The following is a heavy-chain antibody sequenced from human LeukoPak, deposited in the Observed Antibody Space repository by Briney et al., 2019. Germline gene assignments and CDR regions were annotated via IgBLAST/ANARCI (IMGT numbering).Heavy chain of an antibody. V-gene: IGHV3-66*02. CDR2: IHSGGGT. D-gene: IGHD1-1*01. Sequence: GGSLRLSCAASGFTVSNIYMSWVRQAPGKGLEWVSVIHSGGGTYYADSVTGRFTISRDSSENTLYLQMNSLRAEDTAVYYCARPTGLEPPGPYRGFDPWGQGMLVTISS. CDR1: GFTVSNIY. CDR3: ARPTGLEPPGPYRGFDP. J-gene: IGHJ5*02.